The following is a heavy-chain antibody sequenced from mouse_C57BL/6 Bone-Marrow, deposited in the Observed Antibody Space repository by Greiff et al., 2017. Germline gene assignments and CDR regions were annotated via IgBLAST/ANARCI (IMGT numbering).Heavy chain of an antibody. CDR2: IYPGDGDT. D-gene: IGHD4-1*01. CDR3: AINCYYAMDY. J-gene: IGHJ4*01. CDR1: GYAFSSSW. V-gene: IGHV1-82*01. Sequence: VKLMESGPELVKPGASVKISCKASGYAFSSSWMNWVKQRPGKGLEWIGRIYPGDGDTNYNGKFKGKATLTADKSSSTAYMQLSSLTSEDSAVYFCAINCYYAMDYWGQGTSVTVSS.